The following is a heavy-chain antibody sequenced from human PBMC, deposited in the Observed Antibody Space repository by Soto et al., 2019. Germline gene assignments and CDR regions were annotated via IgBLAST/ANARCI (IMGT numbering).Heavy chain of an antibody. V-gene: IGHV4-34*01. CDR2: INHSGST. D-gene: IGHD5-18*01. CDR1: GGSLSGVY. Sequence: QVQLQQWGAGLLKPSETLSLTCVVYGGSLSGVYWTWIRQPPGKGLEWIGEINHSGSTNYSPSLESRVTISLDTSNNQFSPKLSSVTAADTAVYYCARGPGYSYGYSVYYYYYGMDVWGQGTTVTVSS. J-gene: IGHJ6*02. CDR3: ARGPGYSYGYSVYYYYYGMDV.